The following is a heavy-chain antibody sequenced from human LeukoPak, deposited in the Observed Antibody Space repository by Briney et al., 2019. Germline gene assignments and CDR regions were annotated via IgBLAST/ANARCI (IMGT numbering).Heavy chain of an antibody. V-gene: IGHV4-34*01. Sequence: IPSETLSLTCAVYGGSFSGYYWSWIRQPPGKGQEWIGEINHSGSTNYNPSLKSRVTISVDTSKNQFSLKLSSVTAADTAVYYCASLPKTFGESTFDYWGQGTLVTVSS. CDR1: GGSFSGYY. CDR2: INHSGST. D-gene: IGHD3-10*01. CDR3: ASLPKTFGESTFDY. J-gene: IGHJ4*02.